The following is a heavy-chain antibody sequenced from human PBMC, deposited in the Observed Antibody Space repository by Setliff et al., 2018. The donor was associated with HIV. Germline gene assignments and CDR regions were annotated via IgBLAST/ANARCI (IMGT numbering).Heavy chain of an antibody. Sequence: ASVKVSCKVSGFTLREVSMHWVRQAPGQGLEWMGWSNPNSDVTKYAGKFQGRVIRTRDTSINTAYMELSRLGADDTAVYYCARGYDWFDNWGQGTLVTVSS. D-gene: IGHD1-20*01. CDR1: GFTLREVS. CDR2: SNPNSDVT. V-gene: IGHV1-2*02. J-gene: IGHJ5*02. CDR3: ARGYDWFDN.